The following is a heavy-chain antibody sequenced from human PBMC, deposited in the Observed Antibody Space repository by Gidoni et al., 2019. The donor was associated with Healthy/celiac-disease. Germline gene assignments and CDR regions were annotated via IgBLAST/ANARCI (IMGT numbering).Heavy chain of an antibody. CDR2: IIPIFGTA. J-gene: IGHJ6*02. V-gene: IGHV1-69*06. D-gene: IGHD2-15*01. Sequence: QVQLVQSGAEVQKPGSSVKVSCKASGGTFSSYAISWVRQAPGQGLEWMGGIIPIFGTANYAQKFQGRVTITADKSTSTAYMELSSLRSEDTAVYYCARDRGEIYCSGGSCYSYYYYGMDVWGQGTTVTVSS. CDR1: GGTFSSYA. CDR3: ARDRGEIYCSGGSCYSYYYYGMDV.